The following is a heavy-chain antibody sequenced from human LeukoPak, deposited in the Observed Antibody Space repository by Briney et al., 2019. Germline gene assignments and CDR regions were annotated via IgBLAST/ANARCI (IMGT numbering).Heavy chain of an antibody. CDR2: INPNSGGT. J-gene: IGHJ4*02. CDR3: ARAPANYDYVWGSYREYYFDY. CDR1: GYTFTSYY. Sequence: ASVKVSCKASGYTFTSYYMHWVRQAPGQGLEWMGWINPNSGGTNYAQKFQGGVTMTRDTSISTAYMELSRLRSDDTAVYYCARAPANYDYVWGSYREYYFDYWGQGTLVTVSS. D-gene: IGHD3-16*02. V-gene: IGHV1-2*02.